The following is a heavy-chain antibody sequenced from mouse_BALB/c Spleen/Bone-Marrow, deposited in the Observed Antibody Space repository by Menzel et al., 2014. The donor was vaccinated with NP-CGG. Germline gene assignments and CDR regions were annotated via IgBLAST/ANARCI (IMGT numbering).Heavy chain of an antibody. Sequence: EVKLVESGGGSAHSGGSLRLPCATSGFTFTAYYTSWVRQPPGKALEWLGSIRNKDNGYITEYSASVKGRSSISRDNSPSIHYLQMHTLRADDSAAYYYASTFTVINAMDYWGQGTSVTVSS. CDR1: GFTFTAYY. D-gene: IGHD2-4*01. V-gene: IGHV7-3*02. CDR2: IRNKDNGYIT. CDR3: ASTFTVINAMDY. J-gene: IGHJ4*01.